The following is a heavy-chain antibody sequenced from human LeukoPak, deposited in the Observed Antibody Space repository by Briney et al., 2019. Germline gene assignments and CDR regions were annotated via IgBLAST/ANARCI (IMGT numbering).Heavy chain of an antibody. D-gene: IGHD2-2*01. CDR1: GFTFSNYS. Sequence: GGSLRLSCAASGFTFSNYSMNWVRQAPGKGLEWVSSISSSSYIYYADSVKGRFTISRDNAKNSLYLQMNSLRAEDTAVYYCARPSRLTGMDVWGKGTTVTVSS. CDR2: ISSSSYI. CDR3: ARPSRLTGMDV. V-gene: IGHV3-21*01. J-gene: IGHJ6*04.